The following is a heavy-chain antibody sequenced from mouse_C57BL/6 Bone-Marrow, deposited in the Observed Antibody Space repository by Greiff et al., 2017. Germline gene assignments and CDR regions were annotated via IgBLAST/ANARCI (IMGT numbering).Heavy chain of an antibody. CDR2: LYPGDGDT. J-gene: IGHJ2*01. D-gene: IGHD2-5*01. Sequence: QVQLQQSGPELVKPGASVKISCKASGYAFSSSWMNWVKQRPGKGLEWIGRLYPGDGDTNYNGKFKGKATLTADKSSSTAYMQLSSLTSEDSAVYFCARAVYYSNYLFDYWGQGTTRTASS. V-gene: IGHV1-82*01. CDR3: ARAVYYSNYLFDY. CDR1: GYAFSSSW.